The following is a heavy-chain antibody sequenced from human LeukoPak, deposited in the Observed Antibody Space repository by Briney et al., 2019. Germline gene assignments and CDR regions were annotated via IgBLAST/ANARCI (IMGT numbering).Heavy chain of an antibody. CDR1: GGSINSGSYY. Sequence: SETLSLTCTVSGGSINSGSYYWSWIRQPAGKGLEWIGRIYSNGRTNYNPSLKSRVTVSADTSNNQFSLSLTSVTAADTAVYYCARVRYSTSARVKWVDPWGQGTLVTVSS. CDR3: ARVRYSTSARVKWVDP. CDR2: IYSNGRT. V-gene: IGHV4-61*02. J-gene: IGHJ5*02. D-gene: IGHD6-6*01.